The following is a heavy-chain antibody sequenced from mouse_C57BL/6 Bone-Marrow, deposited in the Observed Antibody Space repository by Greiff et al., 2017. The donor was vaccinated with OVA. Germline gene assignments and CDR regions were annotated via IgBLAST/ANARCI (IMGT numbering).Heavy chain of an antibody. V-gene: IGHV1-5*01. Sequence: VQLQQSGTVLARPGASVKMSCKTSGYTFTSYWMHWVKQRPGQGLEWIGAISPGNSDTSYNQKFKGKAKLTAVTSASTAYMELSSLTNEDSAVYYCIYYGSSFYWYFDVWGTGTTVTVSS. J-gene: IGHJ1*03. D-gene: IGHD1-1*01. CDR2: ISPGNSDT. CDR1: GYTFTSYW. CDR3: IYYGSSFYWYFDV.